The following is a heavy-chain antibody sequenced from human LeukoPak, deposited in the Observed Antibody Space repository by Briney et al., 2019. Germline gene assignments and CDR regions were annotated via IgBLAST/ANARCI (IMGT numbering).Heavy chain of an antibody. CDR1: GFTFDNYW. V-gene: IGHV3-74*01. Sequence: GGSLRLSCVASGFTFDNYWVHWVRRAPGKGLVWVSRISRDGRTTNYADSVKGRFTISRDNAKNTLYLQMNILKAEDTAIYYCARGPPYAGGYYVGDYWGQGILVTVSS. D-gene: IGHD1-26*01. CDR2: ISRDGRTT. J-gene: IGHJ4*02. CDR3: ARGPPYAGGYYVGDY.